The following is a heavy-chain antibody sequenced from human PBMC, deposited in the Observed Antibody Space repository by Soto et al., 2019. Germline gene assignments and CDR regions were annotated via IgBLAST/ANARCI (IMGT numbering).Heavy chain of an antibody. CDR3: ARVSIAAAAVY. V-gene: IGHV4-38-2*01. CDR1: GYSISSGYY. Sequence: SETLSLTCAVSGYSISSGYYWGWIRQPPGKGLEWIGSIYHSGSTYYNSSLKSRVTISVDTSKNQFSLKLSSVTAADTAVYYCARVSIAAAAVYWGQGTLVTVSS. CDR2: IYHSGST. D-gene: IGHD6-13*01. J-gene: IGHJ4*02.